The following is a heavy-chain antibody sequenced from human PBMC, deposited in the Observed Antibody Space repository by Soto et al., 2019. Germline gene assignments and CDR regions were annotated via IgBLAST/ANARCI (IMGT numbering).Heavy chain of an antibody. Sequence: SETLSLTCTVSGGSISSYYWSWIRQPPGKGPEWIGYIYYSGSTNYNPSLKSRVTISVDTSKNQFSLKLSSVTAADTAVYYCARDHSPHYYDSSGYYYWFDPWGQGTLVTVSS. J-gene: IGHJ5*02. CDR1: GGSISSYY. D-gene: IGHD3-22*01. V-gene: IGHV4-59*01. CDR2: IYYSGST. CDR3: ARDHSPHYYDSSGYYYWFDP.